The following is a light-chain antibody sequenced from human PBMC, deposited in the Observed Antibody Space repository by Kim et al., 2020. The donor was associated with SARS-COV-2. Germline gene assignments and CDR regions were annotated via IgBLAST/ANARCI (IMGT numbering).Light chain of an antibody. J-gene: IGKJ4*01. CDR3: QQYGGSPPLT. V-gene: IGKV3-20*01. CDR1: QSVRSNY. CDR2: GAS. Sequence: EIVLTQSPGTLSLSPGERATLSCRASQSVRSNYLAWYQQKPGQSPRLLIYGASSRATGIPDRFSGSGSGTDFTLTISRLEPEDFAIYYCQQYGGSPPLTFGGGTKLEI.